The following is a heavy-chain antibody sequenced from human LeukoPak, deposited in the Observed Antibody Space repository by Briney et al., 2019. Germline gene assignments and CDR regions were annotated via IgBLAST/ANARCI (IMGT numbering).Heavy chain of an antibody. CDR2: MNPNSGNT. CDR1: GYTFTIYD. Sequence: ASVTVSCKASGYTFTIYDINWVRQATGQGLEWMGWMNPNSGNTGYAQKFQGRVTITRNTSISTAYMELSSLRSDDTAVYYCARAGGGDSSGHLDYWGQGTLVSVSS. V-gene: IGHV1-8*03. D-gene: IGHD3-22*01. CDR3: ARAGGGDSSGHLDY. J-gene: IGHJ4*02.